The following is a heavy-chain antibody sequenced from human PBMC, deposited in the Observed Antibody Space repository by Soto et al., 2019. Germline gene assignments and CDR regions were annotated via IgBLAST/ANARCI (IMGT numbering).Heavy chain of an antibody. D-gene: IGHD3-22*01. Sequence: QVQLQESGPGLVKPSETLSLTCTVSGGSIDSYYWTWIRQPPGKGLEWIGYVYYTGTTTYSPSLKRRVTISVDTSRNQISLKLSSVTAADTAFYYCARLGGYYQSLDTWGQGTLVTVSS. CDR3: ARLGGYYQSLDT. CDR1: GGSIDSYY. V-gene: IGHV4-59*08. J-gene: IGHJ5*02. CDR2: VYYTGTT.